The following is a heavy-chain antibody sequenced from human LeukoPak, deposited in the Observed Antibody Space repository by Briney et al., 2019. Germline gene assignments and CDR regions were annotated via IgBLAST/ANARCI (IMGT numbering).Heavy chain of an antibody. CDR2: IKEDGSEK. D-gene: IGHD2-21*02. CDR1: GFTFSSYW. J-gene: IGHJ4*02. CDR3: ARRYCGGDCHSPYFDY. Sequence: GGSLRLSCAASGFTFSSYWMSWVRQAPGKGLEWVANIKEDGSEKYYVDSVKGRFTLSRDNAKNSLYLQMNSLRAEDTAVYYCARRYCGGDCHSPYFDYWGQGTLVTVSS. V-gene: IGHV3-7*01.